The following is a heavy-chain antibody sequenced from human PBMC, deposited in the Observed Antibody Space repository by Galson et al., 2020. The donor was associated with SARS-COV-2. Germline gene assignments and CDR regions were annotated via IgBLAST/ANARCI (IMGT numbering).Heavy chain of an antibody. D-gene: IGHD1-20*01. CDR2: ISSSSSYV. Sequence: KTGGSLRLSCAASGFIFSDYNMNWVRQAPGKGLEWVSYISSSSSYVYHADSVKGRFTISRDNAKNSLYLQMNSLRAEDTAVYYCARDGLNNNPFDYWGQGALVTVSS. CDR3: ARDGLNNNPFDY. CDR1: GFIFSDYN. V-gene: IGHV3-21*01. J-gene: IGHJ4*02.